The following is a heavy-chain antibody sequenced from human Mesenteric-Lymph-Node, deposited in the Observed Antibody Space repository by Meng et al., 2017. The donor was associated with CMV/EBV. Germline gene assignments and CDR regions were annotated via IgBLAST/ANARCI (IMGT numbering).Heavy chain of an antibody. CDR3: AREYSSQGALDI. J-gene: IGHJ3*02. V-gene: IGHV3-21*01. Sequence: GESLKISCAASGFTFSSYSMNWVRQAPGKGLEWVSSISSSSSYIYYADSVKGRFTISRDNAKNSLYLQKNSLRAEDTAVYYCAREYSSQGALDIWGQGTMVTVSS. CDR2: ISSSSSYI. D-gene: IGHD6-19*01. CDR1: GFTFSSYS.